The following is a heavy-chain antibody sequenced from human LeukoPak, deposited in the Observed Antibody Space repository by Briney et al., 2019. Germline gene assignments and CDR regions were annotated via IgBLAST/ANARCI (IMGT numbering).Heavy chain of an antibody. CDR1: GYSFTSYW. D-gene: IGHD3-9*01. V-gene: IGHV5-51*01. J-gene: IGHJ4*02. CDR3: ARGGGGYFYWLLSLYY. CDR2: IYPGDSDT. Sequence: GESLKISCKGSGYSFTSYWIGWVRQMPGKGLEWMGIIYPGDSDTRYSLSFQGQVTISADKSISTAYLQWSSLKASDTAMYYWARGGGGYFYWLLSLYYWGQGTLVTVSS.